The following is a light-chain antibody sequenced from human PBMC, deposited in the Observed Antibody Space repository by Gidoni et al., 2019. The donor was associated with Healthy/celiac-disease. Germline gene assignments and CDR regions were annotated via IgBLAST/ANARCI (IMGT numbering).Light chain of an antibody. V-gene: IGKV3-11*01. CDR3: QQRSNWPPLT. Sequence: EIGLTQSPATLSLSPGERATLSCRASQSVSSYLAWYQQKPGQAPRLLIYDASTRATGIPARFSGSGSGTDFTLTISSLEPEAFAVYYCQQRSNWPPLTFGGGTKVEIK. J-gene: IGKJ4*01. CDR2: DAS. CDR1: QSVSSY.